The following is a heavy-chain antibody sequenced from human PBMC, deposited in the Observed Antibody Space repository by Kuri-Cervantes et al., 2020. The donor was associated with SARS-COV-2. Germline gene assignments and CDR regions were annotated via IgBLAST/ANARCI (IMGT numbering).Heavy chain of an antibody. CDR1: GYTFTSYY. V-gene: IGHV1-46*01. D-gene: IGHD2-2*01. J-gene: IGHJ3*02. CDR2: INPRGGST. CDR3: AREDIVVVPAYYDDAFDI. Sequence: ASVKVSCKASGYTFTSYYMHWVRQAPGQGLEWMGIINPRGGSTSYAQKFQGRVTMTRDTSTSTVYMELSSLRSEDTAVYYCAREDIVVVPAYYDDAFDIWGQGTMVTVSS.